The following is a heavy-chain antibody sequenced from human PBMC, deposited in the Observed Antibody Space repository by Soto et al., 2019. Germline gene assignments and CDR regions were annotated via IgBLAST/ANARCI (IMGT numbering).Heavy chain of an antibody. CDR1: GYTFTSYY. D-gene: IGHD6-19*01. Sequence: ASVKVSCKASGYTFTSYYMHWVRQAPGQGLEWMGIINPSGGSTSYAQKFQGRVTMTRDTSTSTVYMELSSLRSEDTAVYYCAREVGIAVAGTFRSDPEPKKNRNYYSYGMDVWGQGITVTVSS. J-gene: IGHJ6*02. V-gene: IGHV1-46*01. CDR3: AREVGIAVAGTFRSDPEPKKNRNYYSYGMDV. CDR2: INPSGGST.